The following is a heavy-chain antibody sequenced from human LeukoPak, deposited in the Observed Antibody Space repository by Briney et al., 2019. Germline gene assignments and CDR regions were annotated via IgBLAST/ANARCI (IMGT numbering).Heavy chain of an antibody. J-gene: IGHJ5*02. V-gene: IGHV3-23*01. CDR1: GFTFSSYA. CDR2: ISGSGGST. Sequence: GGSLRLSCAASGFTFSSYAMSWVRQAPGKGLEWVSAISGSGGSTYYADSVKGRFTISRDNAKKSLYLEMNNLRAEDTAVYYCATDGAGFDTWGQGVLVTVSS. CDR3: ATDGAGFDT.